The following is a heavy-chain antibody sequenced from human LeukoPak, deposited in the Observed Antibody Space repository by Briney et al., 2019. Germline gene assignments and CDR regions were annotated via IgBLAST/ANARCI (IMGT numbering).Heavy chain of an antibody. Sequence: GESLRLSCAASGFTFSDDNMNWDRQAPGKGLEWVSYITNGGSTIHHADSVKGRFTISRDNAKKTLYLQMNSLRAEDTAVYYCARSIGLTGGGVDVWGQGTTVTVSS. J-gene: IGHJ6*02. CDR3: ARSIGLTGGGVDV. CDR2: ITNGGSTI. CDR1: GFTFSDDN. D-gene: IGHD3-9*01. V-gene: IGHV3-11*01.